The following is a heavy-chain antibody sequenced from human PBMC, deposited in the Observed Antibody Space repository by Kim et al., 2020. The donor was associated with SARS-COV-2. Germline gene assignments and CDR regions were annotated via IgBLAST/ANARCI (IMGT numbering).Heavy chain of an antibody. J-gene: IGHJ5*02. CDR3: ARGHSGYYQNWFDP. D-gene: IGHD3-22*01. V-gene: IGHV4-34*01. Sequence: NPSLKSRVTISVDTSKNQFSLKLSSVTAADTAVYYCARGHSGYYQNWFDPWGQGTPVTVSS.